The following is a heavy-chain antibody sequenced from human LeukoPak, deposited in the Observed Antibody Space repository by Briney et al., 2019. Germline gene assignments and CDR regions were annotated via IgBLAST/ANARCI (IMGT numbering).Heavy chain of an antibody. CDR3: ARAPYSSSSEVLDY. CDR2: IWYDGSNK. CDR1: GFTFSSYG. D-gene: IGHD6-6*01. Sequence: PGGSLRLSCAASGFTFSSYGMHWVRQAPGKGLEWVAVIWYDGSNKYYADSVKGRFTISRDNSKNTLYLQMNSLRAEDTAVYHCARAPYSSSSEVLDYWGQGTLVTVSS. J-gene: IGHJ4*02. V-gene: IGHV3-33*08.